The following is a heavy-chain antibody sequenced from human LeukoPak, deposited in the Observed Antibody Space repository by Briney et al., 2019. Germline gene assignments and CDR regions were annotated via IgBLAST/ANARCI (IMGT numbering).Heavy chain of an antibody. D-gene: IGHD2-2*02. J-gene: IGHJ4*02. CDR1: GGTFSSYA. CDR2: IIPIFGTA. V-gene: IGHV1-69*13. CDR3: ARDSIGYCSSTSCYRFDY. Sequence: SVKVSCKASGGTFSSYAISWVRQAPGQGLEWMGGIIPIFGTANYAQKFQGRVTITADESTSTAYMELSSLRSEDTAVYYCARDSIGYCSSTSCYRFDYWGQGTPVTVSS.